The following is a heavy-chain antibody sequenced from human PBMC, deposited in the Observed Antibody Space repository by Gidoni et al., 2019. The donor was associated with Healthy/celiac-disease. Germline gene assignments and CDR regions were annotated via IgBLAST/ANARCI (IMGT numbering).Heavy chain of an antibody. CDR1: GGTFSSYA. J-gene: IGHJ4*02. CDR2: IIPILGIA. V-gene: IGHV1-69*04. D-gene: IGHD1-26*01. CDR3: ARDREWELPFDY. Sequence: QVQLVQSGAEVKKPGSSVKVSCKASGGTFSSYAISWVRQAPGQGLEWMGRIIPILGIANYAQKFQGRVTITADKSTSTAYMELSSLRSEDTAVYYCARDREWELPFDYWGQGTLVTVSS.